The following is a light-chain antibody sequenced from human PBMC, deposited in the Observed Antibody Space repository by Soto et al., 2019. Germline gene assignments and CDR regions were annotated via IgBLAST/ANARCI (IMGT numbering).Light chain of an antibody. J-gene: IGKJ5*01. CDR2: EAS. CDR3: QQRSNWPIT. V-gene: IGKV3-15*01. Sequence: EIVMTQSPATLSVSPGERATLSCRASQAVYSNLAWYQQRPGQAPRLLLYEASIRATGIPARFSGDGSGTEFTLTISSLQSEDFAVYYCQQRSNWPITFGQGTRLEIK. CDR1: QAVYSN.